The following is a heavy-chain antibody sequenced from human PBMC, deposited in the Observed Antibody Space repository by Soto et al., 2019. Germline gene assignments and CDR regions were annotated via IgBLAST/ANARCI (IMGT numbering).Heavy chain of an antibody. J-gene: IGHJ4*02. Sequence: SETLSLTCTVSGGSISSSSYYWGWIRQPPGKGLEWIASIYYSGSTIYNPPLKSRVTISVDTSKNRFSLELRSVTAADTAVFYCARVRGYSYDPFDYWGQGTLVTVSS. V-gene: IGHV4-39*01. CDR1: GGSISSSSYY. CDR3: ARVRGYSYDPFDY. CDR2: IYYSGST. D-gene: IGHD5-18*01.